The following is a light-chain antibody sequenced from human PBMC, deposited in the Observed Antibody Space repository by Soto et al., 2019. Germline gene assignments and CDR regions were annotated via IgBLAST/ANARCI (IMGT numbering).Light chain of an antibody. Sequence: EIVMTQSPGTLSVSPGERVTLSCGASQSVRNNLAWYQQKPGQAPRLLIYGASSRATGIPDRFSGSGSGTDFTLTISGLEPEDFAVYYCQQYGTSPPVTFGPGTKVDI. CDR1: QSVRNN. V-gene: IGKV3-20*01. CDR3: QQYGTSPPVT. CDR2: GAS. J-gene: IGKJ3*01.